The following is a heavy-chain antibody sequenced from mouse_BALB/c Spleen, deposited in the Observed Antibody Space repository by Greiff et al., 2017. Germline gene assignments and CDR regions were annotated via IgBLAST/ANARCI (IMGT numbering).Heavy chain of an antibody. J-gene: IGHJ1*01. CDR2: IDPANGNT. V-gene: IGHV14-3*02. CDR1: GFNIKDTY. CDR3: ARGVVGYWYFDV. D-gene: IGHD1-1*01. Sequence: VQLQQSGAELVKPGASVKLSCTASGFNIKDTYMHWVKQRPEQGLEWIGRIDPANGNTKYDPKFQGKATITADTSSNTAYLQLSSLTSEDTSVYYCARGVVGYWYFDVWGAGTTVTVSS.